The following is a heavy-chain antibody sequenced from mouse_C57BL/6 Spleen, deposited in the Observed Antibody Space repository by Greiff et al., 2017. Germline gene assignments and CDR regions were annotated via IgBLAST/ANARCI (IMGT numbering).Heavy chain of an antibody. CDR2: IYPGSGST. Sequence: QVQLQQPGAELVKPGASVKMSCKASGYTFTSYWITWVKQRPGQGLEWIGDIYPGSGSTNYNEKFKSKATLTVDTSSSTDYMQLSSLTSEDSAVYYCARSGDCDGCFGVGGTGTTVSVSS. CDR1: GYTFTSYW. CDR3: ARSGDCDGCFGV. V-gene: IGHV1-55*01. J-gene: IGHJ1*03. D-gene: IGHD1-1*01.